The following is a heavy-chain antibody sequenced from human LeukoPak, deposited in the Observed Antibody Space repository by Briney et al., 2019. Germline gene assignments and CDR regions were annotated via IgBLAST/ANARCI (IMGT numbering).Heavy chain of an antibody. J-gene: IGHJ5*02. CDR1: GFTFSSYG. Sequence: GGSLRLSCAASGFTFSSYGMHWVRQTPGKGLEWVAFIRYDGSNKYYADSVKGRFTISRDNSKNTLYLQMNSLRAEDTAVYYCGWGDWFDPWGQGTLVTVPS. CDR2: IRYDGSNK. CDR3: GWGDWFDP. D-gene: IGHD3-16*01. V-gene: IGHV3-30*02.